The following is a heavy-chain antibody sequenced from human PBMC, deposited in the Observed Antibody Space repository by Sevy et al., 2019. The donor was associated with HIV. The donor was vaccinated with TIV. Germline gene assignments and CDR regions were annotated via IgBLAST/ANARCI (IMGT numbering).Heavy chain of an antibody. CDR3: ARAGDIVEVVAHYGMDV. Sequence: GGSLRLSCAASGFTFSSYGMHWVRQAPGKGLEWVAVIWYDGINKYYGVSVKGRFTISRDNSKNTVYLQMNSLRAEDTAVYYCARAGDIVEVVAHYGMDVWGQGTTVTVSS. D-gene: IGHD2-15*01. CDR2: IWYDGINK. J-gene: IGHJ6*02. V-gene: IGHV3-33*01. CDR1: GFTFSSYG.